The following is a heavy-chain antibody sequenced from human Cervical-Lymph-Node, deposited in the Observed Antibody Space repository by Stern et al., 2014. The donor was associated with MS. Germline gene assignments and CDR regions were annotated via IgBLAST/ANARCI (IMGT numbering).Heavy chain of an antibody. J-gene: IGHJ4*02. CDR3: ARGGAGFSRGRFDY. CDR1: GGSFSTYY. V-gene: IGHV4-59*01. D-gene: IGHD6-19*01. CDR2: IFYSGST. Sequence: HVQLKELGPGLVKPSETLSLIRTVSGGSFSTYYWSCIRQPPGKGLEWVGYIFYSGSTNYNPSIKIRVTISVDTSKIQFSMKLASVTAADTAVYYCARGGAGFSRGRFDYWGQGTLVTVSS.